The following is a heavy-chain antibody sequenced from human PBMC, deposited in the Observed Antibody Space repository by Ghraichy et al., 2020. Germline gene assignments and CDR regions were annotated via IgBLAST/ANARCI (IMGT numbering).Heavy chain of an antibody. J-gene: IGHJ3*02. CDR2: IIPIFGTA. CDR3: ARDHTPYCSGGSCRRWYAFDI. CDR1: RGNVSSYA. V-gene: IGHV1-69*05. D-gene: IGHD2-15*01. Sequence: SVKVSCKASRGNVSSYAISWVRQAPGQVLEWMGGIIPIFGTANYAQKFQGRVTITTDESTSTAYMELSRLRSEDTAVYYCARDHTPYCSGGSCRRWYAFDIWGQVTMVTVSS.